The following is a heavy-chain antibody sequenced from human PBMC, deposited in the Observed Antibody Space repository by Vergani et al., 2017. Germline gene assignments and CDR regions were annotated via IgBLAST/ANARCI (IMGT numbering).Heavy chain of an antibody. V-gene: IGHV3-30*02. J-gene: IGHJ4*02. D-gene: IGHD2-15*01. Sequence: QVQLMGSGGGVVQPGGSLRLSCAASGVSFSAYGMNWVRQTPGKGLEWVAFIRYDRSDKYYTASVKGRFTISRDNSKNIVYLQMNSLRVDETALYYCATSGTYGEDYFDYWGQGALVNVST. CDR1: GVSFSAYG. CDR3: ATSGTYGEDYFDY. CDR2: IRYDRSDK.